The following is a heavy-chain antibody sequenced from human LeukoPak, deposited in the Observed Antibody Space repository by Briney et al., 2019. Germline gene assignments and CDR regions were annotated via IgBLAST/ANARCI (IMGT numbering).Heavy chain of an antibody. Sequence: ASVKVSCNASGYTFTGYYMHWVRQAPGQGLEWMGWINPNSGGTNYAQKFQGRVTMTRDTSISTAYMELSRLRSDDTAVYYCAKGIFESSSSPTDYWGQGTLVTVSS. J-gene: IGHJ4*02. D-gene: IGHD6-6*01. CDR1: GYTFTGYY. V-gene: IGHV1-2*02. CDR3: AKGIFESSSSPTDY. CDR2: INPNSGGT.